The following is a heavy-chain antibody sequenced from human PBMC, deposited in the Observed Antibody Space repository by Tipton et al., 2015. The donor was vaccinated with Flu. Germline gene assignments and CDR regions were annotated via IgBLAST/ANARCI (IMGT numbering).Heavy chain of an antibody. D-gene: IGHD4-11*01. CDR1: GGSISSYY. Sequence: TLSLTCTVSGGSISSYYWSWIRQPPGKGLEWIGNICPGSPYYNPSLKSRVTISVARSKNQFSLGLTSVTAADTAVYFCARRDFSNYVSEPKNWFDFWGQGTLVTVSS. V-gene: IGHV4-4*08. CDR3: ARRDFSNYVSEPKNWFDF. CDR2: ICPGSP. J-gene: IGHJ5*01.